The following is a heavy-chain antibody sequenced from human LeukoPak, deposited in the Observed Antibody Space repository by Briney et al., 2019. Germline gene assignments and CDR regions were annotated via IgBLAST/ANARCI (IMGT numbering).Heavy chain of an antibody. Sequence: SVKVSCKASGGTFSSYAISWVRQAPGQGLEWMGGIIPIFGAANYAQKFQGRVTITADESTSTAYMELSSLRSEDTAVYYCARARSGYRPYYFDYWGQGTLVTVSS. CDR3: ARARSGYRPYYFDY. J-gene: IGHJ4*02. D-gene: IGHD3-3*01. CDR1: GGTFSSYA. CDR2: IIPIFGAA. V-gene: IGHV1-69*13.